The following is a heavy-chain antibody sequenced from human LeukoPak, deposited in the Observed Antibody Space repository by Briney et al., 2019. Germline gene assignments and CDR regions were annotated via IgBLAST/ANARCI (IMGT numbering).Heavy chain of an antibody. D-gene: IGHD6-6*01. J-gene: IGHJ4*02. V-gene: IGHV1-2*02. CDR1: GGTFSSYA. CDR3: ARVTRAARPRDLDY. Sequence: ASVKVSCKASGGTFSSYAINWVRQAPGQGLEWMGWINPNSGGTNYAQKFQGSVTMTRDTSISTAYMELSRLRSDDTAVYYCARVTRAARPRDLDYWGQGTLVTVSS. CDR2: INPNSGGT.